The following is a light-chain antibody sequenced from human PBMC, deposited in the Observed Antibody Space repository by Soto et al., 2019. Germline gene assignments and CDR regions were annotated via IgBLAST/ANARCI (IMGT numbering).Light chain of an antibody. Sequence: EIVMTKSPASLSVSPGETATLSCRASQSIRNSLAWYQQKPGQAPSLLIYGASTRATGIPARFSGSGSGTELTLTISSLQSEDSALYYCQQYNNWPPRTFGQGTKLEIK. CDR2: GAS. CDR3: QQYNNWPPRT. V-gene: IGKV3-15*01. CDR1: QSIRNS. J-gene: IGKJ2*01.